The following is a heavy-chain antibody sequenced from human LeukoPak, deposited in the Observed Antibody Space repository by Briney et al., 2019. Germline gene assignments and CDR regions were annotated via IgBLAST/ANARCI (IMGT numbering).Heavy chain of an antibody. J-gene: IGHJ6*03. V-gene: IGHV3-33*07. CDR3: ARDAFYYDSNGYYRFYFYYYMDV. CDR1: GFTFSNYG. D-gene: IGHD3-22*01. CDR2: IWYDGSNK. Sequence: GGSLRLSCAASGFTFSNYGMYWVRQAPGKGLEWVTVIWYDGSNKYYADSVKGRFTVSRDNSKNTLYLQMNSLRAEDTAVYYCARDAFYYDSNGYYRFYFYYYMDVWGKGTMVTVSS.